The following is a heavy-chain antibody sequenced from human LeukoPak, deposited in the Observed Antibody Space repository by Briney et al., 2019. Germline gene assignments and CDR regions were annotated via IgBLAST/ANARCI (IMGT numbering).Heavy chain of an antibody. Sequence: TGRSLRLSCAASGFTVSSNYMSWVRQAPGKGLEWVSVIYSGGSTYYADSVKGRFTISRHNSKNTLYLQMNSPRAEDTAVYYCARDGDYDILIGFNWFDPWGQGTLVTVSS. J-gene: IGHJ5*02. D-gene: IGHD3-9*01. V-gene: IGHV3-53*04. CDR2: IYSGGST. CDR1: GFTVSSNY. CDR3: ARDGDYDILIGFNWFDP.